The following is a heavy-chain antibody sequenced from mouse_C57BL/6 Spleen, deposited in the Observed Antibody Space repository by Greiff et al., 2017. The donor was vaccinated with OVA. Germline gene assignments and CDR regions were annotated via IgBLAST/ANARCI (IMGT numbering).Heavy chain of an antibody. V-gene: IGHV5-12*01. J-gene: IGHJ4*01. D-gene: IGHD2-3*01. Sequence: DVKLVESGGGLVQPGGSLKLSCAASGFTFSDYYMYWVRQTPEKRLEWVAYISNGGGRTYYPDTVKGRFTISRDNAKNTLYLQMRRLKSEYTAMYYCARGTIYDGYYDYAMDYWGQGTSVTVSS. CDR2: ISNGGGRT. CDR1: GFTFSDYY. CDR3: ARGTIYDGYYDYAMDY.